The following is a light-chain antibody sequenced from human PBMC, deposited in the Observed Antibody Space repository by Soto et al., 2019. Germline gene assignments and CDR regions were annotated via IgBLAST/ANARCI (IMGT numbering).Light chain of an antibody. CDR1: QSVSSN. CDR2: GAS. Sequence: EIVMTQSPATLSVSPGERATLSCRASQSVSSNLAWYQQKPGQAPRLLIYGASSRATGIPDRFSGSGSGTDSTLTISRLEPEDFAVYYCQQYGSSPPWTFGQGTKVDIK. CDR3: QQYGSSPPWT. J-gene: IGKJ1*01. V-gene: IGKV3-20*01.